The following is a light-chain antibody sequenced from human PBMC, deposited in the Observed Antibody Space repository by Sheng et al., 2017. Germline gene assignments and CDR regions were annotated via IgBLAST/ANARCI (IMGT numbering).Light chain of an antibody. CDR3: QQYNSYSQYT. Sequence: DIQMTQSPSTLSASVGDRVTITCRASHSISSWLAWYQQKPGKAPKLLIYKASSLESGVPSRFSGSGSGTEFTLTISSLQPDDFATYYCQQYNSYSQYTFGQGTKLEIK. CDR2: KAS. J-gene: IGKJ2*01. CDR1: HSISSW. V-gene: IGKV1-5*03.